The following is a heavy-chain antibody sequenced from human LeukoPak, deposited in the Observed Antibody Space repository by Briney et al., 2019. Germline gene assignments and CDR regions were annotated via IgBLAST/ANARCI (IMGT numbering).Heavy chain of an antibody. Sequence: GGSLRLSCTASGFTFGDYAMSWFRQAPGKGLEWVGFIRSKAYGGTTEYAASVKGGFTISRDDSKSIAYLQMNSLKTEDTAVYYCTRYMVVRGVIDYWGQGTLVTVSS. D-gene: IGHD3-10*01. J-gene: IGHJ4*02. CDR3: TRYMVVRGVIDY. V-gene: IGHV3-49*03. CDR1: GFTFGDYA. CDR2: IRSKAYGGTT.